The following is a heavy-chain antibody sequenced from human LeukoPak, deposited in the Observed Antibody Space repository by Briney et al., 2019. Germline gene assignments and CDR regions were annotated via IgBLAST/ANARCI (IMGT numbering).Heavy chain of an antibody. J-gene: IGHJ6*02. Sequence: SQTLSLTCTVSGGSISSGGYYWSWIRQHPGKGLEWIGYIYYSGSTNYNPSLKSRVTISVDTSKNQFSLKLSSVTAADTAVYYCAREAKDYYYGMDVWGQGTRVTVSS. CDR2: IYYSGST. V-gene: IGHV4-61*08. CDR3: AREAKDYYYGMDV. CDR1: GGSISSGGYY.